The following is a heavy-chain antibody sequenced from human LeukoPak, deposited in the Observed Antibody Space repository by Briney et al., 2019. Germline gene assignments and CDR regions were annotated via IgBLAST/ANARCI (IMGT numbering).Heavy chain of an antibody. V-gene: IGHV3-7*01. CDR2: IKQDGSEK. CDR1: GFTFSSYW. J-gene: IGHJ6*02. D-gene: IGHD4-17*01. Sequence: PGGSLRLSCAASGFTFSSYWMSWVRQAPGKGLEWVANIKQDGSEKYYVDSVKGRFTISRDNAKNSLYLQMNSLRAEDTAVYYCAPDGFYGDYYYGMDVWGQGTTDTVSS. CDR3: APDGFYGDYYYGMDV.